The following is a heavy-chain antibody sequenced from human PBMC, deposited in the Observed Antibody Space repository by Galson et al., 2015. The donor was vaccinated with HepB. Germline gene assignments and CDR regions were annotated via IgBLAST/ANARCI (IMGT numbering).Heavy chain of an antibody. CDR2: INPNSGGT. V-gene: IGHV1-2*04. J-gene: IGHJ6*02. Sequence: SVKVSCKASGYTFTGYYMHWVRQAPGQGLEWMGWINPNSGGTNYAQKFQGWVTMTRDTSISTAYMELSRLRSDDTAVYYCARDPDPESSNYGRLYYGMDVWGQGTTVTVSS. CDR1: GYTFTGYY. D-gene: IGHD4-11*01. CDR3: ARDPDPESSNYGRLYYGMDV.